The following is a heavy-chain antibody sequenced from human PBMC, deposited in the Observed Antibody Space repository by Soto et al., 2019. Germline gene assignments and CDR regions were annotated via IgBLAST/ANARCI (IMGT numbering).Heavy chain of an antibody. Sequence: GGSLRLSCAASGFTFSSYAMSWVRQAPGKGLEWVSAISGSGGSTYYADSVKGRFTISRDNSKNTLYLQMNSLRAEDTAVYYCASRPKSSPVKYSSSWYGAGYMDVWGKGTTVTVSS. CDR2: ISGSGGST. CDR1: GFTFSSYA. D-gene: IGHD6-13*01. J-gene: IGHJ6*03. CDR3: ASRPKSSPVKYSSSWYGAGYMDV. V-gene: IGHV3-23*01.